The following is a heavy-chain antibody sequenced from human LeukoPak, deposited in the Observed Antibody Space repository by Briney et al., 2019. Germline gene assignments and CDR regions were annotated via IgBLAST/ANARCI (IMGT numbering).Heavy chain of an antibody. D-gene: IGHD3-16*01. V-gene: IGHV3-48*01. J-gene: IGHJ4*02. CDR3: ASAHGGSHY. CDR1: GFTFSSYS. CDR2: ISSSSSTI. Sequence: GGSLRLSCAASGFTFSSYSMNWVRQAPGKGLEWVSYISSSSSTIYYEDSVKGRFTISRDNAKNSMYLQMNSLRAEDTAVYYCASAHGGSHYWGQGTLVTVSS.